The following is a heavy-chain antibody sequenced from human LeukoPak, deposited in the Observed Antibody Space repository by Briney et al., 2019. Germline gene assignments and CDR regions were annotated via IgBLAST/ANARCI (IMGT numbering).Heavy chain of an antibody. J-gene: IGHJ4*02. D-gene: IGHD3-3*01. CDR2: INHSGST. Sequence: SETLSLTCAVYGGSFSGYYWSWIRQPPGKGLEWIGEINHSGSTNYNPSLKSRVTISVDTSKNQFSLKLSSVTAADTAVYCCARRGGTIFGVVIPQRWDYFDYWGQGTLVTVSS. CDR1: GGSFSGYY. CDR3: ARRGGTIFGVVIPQRWDYFDY. V-gene: IGHV4-34*01.